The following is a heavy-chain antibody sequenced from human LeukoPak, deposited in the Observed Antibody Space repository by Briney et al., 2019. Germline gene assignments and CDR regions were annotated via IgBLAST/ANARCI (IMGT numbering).Heavy chain of an antibody. Sequence: ASVKVSCKASGYTFTDYYIQWLRQAPGQGPAWMGWVKPDSGDTYYAQKLQGRFTMTRDTSISTAFMELSMLTSADTAVYYCTKHLWFGDTGYFDSWGQGTLVVVSS. D-gene: IGHD3-10*01. CDR1: GYTFTDYY. CDR3: TKHLWFGDTGYFDS. J-gene: IGHJ4*02. V-gene: IGHV1-2*02. CDR2: VKPDSGDT.